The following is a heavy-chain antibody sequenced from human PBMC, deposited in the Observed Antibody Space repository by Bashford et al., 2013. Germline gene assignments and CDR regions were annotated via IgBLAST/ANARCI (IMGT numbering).Heavy chain of an antibody. CDR2: ISSDGSAN. V-gene: IGHV3-11*01. D-gene: IGHD6-13*01. Sequence: RQAPGRGLEWVSYISSDGSANYYADSVRGRFTVSRDNAKNSLYLQMNSLRAEDTAVYYCARLSTIVAAGTVDYWGQGTLVTVSS. CDR3: ARLSTIVAAGTVDY. J-gene: IGHJ4*02.